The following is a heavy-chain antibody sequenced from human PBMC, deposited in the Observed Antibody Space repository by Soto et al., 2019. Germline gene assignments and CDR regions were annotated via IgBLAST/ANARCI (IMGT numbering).Heavy chain of an antibody. V-gene: IGHV4-4*02. CDR3: ARVRWENYYYGMDV. D-gene: IGHD1-26*01. Sequence: QVQLQESGPGLVKPSGTLSLTCAVSGCSISSSNWWSWVRQPPGKGLEWIGEIYHSGSTNYNPSLKSRVTISEDKSKKQFALKLSSVTAADTAVYYCARVRWENYYYGMDVWGQGTTVTVSS. CDR1: GCSISSSNW. J-gene: IGHJ6*02. CDR2: IYHSGST.